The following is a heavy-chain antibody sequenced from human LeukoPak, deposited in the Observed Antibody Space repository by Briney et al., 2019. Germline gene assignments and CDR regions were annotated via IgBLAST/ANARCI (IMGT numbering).Heavy chain of an antibody. D-gene: IGHD1-14*01. CDR3: ARETPEYD. J-gene: IGHJ4*02. Sequence: PGGSLRLSYAASGFSFGSHPMNWVRQAPGKGLEWVSYISSSSSTIYYADSVKGRFTISRDNAKNSLYLQMNSLRDEDTAVYYCARETPEYDWGQGTLVTVSS. CDR2: ISSSSSTI. V-gene: IGHV3-48*02. CDR1: GFSFGSHP.